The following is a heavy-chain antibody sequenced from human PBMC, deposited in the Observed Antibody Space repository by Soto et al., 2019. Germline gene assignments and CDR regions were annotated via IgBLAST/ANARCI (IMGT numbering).Heavy chain of an antibody. CDR2: IWYDGSNK. J-gene: IGHJ5*02. CDR3: ARQTGTLGWFVP. D-gene: IGHD1-1*01. Sequence: QVQLVESGGGVVQPGRSLRLSCAASGFTFSSYGMHWVRQAPGKGLEWVAVIWYDGSNKYYADSVKGRFTISRDNSKNTLYLQMNSLRAEDTAVYYCARQTGTLGWFVPWGQGTLVTVSS. V-gene: IGHV3-33*01. CDR1: GFTFSSYG.